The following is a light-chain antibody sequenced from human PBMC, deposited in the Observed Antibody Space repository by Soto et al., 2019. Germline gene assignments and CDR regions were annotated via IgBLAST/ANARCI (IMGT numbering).Light chain of an antibody. J-gene: IGKJ5*01. CDR1: QSVSSY. Sequence: IVLTQSPATLSLSPGERATLSCRASQSVSSYLAWYQHKPGQAPRLLIHDASNRATGIPARFSGSGSGTDFTLTISSLEPEDFALYYCQQRSNWPSFGQGTRLEIK. CDR3: QQRSNWPS. V-gene: IGKV3-11*01. CDR2: DAS.